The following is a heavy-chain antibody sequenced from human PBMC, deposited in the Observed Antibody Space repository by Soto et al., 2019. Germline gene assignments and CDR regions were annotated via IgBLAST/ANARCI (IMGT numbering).Heavy chain of an antibody. CDR3: ATPGGFGMDV. CDR1: GYNFATHW. Sequence: LKISCQGSGYNFATHWIGWVRHKAGKGLEWMGIIFPGDAETRYSPSFQGHITISADKSISIAYLRWSSLKASDTGMYYCATPGGFGMDVWGQGTTVTVSS. V-gene: IGHV5-51*01. J-gene: IGHJ6*02. D-gene: IGHD5-12*01. CDR2: IFPGDAET.